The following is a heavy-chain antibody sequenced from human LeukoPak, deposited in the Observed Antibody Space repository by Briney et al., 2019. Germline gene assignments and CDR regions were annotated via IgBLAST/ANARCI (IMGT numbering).Heavy chain of an antibody. D-gene: IGHD2-2*01. CDR1: GYTFTGYY. Sequence: ASVTVSCKASGYTFTGYYMHWVRQAPGQGLEWMGWINPNSGGTNYAQKFQGRVTMTRDTSISTAYMELSRLRSDDTAVYYCAREYCSSTSCYLYYYYGMDVWGQGTTVTVSS. CDR2: INPNSGGT. CDR3: AREYCSSTSCYLYYYYGMDV. V-gene: IGHV1-2*02. J-gene: IGHJ6*02.